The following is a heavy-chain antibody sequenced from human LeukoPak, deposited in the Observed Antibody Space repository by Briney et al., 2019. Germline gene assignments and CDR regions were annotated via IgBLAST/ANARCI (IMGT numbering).Heavy chain of an antibody. Sequence: ASVKVSCKVSGYLFPDYYIHWVRQAPGHGLEWVGWINPNSGGTSYSQKFQGRVTLTRDTSLSTAYLDLRRLTSDDTAIFYEARGVRSSSWYLSDPIDYWGQATLAAVSS. D-gene: IGHD6-13*01. CDR1: GYLFPDYY. J-gene: IGHJ4*02. V-gene: IGHV1-2*02. CDR3: ARGVRSSSWYLSDPIDY. CDR2: INPNSGGT.